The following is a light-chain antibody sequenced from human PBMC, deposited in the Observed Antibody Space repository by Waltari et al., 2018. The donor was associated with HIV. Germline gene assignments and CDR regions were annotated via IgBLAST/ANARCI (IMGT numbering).Light chain of an antibody. CDR2: DSC. Sequence: DIEMTQSPASLSASVGDRVSISCRASESIGPHENWYQQKPRKAPILLIYDSCTLQTGVPSRYTGSGFGAEFTLTITSLQPEDFATYVCQQGYRVPRIFGLEPKV. CDR3: QQGYRVPRI. V-gene: IGKV1-39*01. CDR1: ESIGPH. J-gene: IGKJ3*01.